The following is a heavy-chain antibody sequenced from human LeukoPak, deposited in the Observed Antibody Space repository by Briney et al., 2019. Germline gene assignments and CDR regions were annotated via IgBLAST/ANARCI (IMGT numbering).Heavy chain of an antibody. D-gene: IGHD5-18*01. V-gene: IGHV3-48*03. CDR1: GFSFSSYE. CDR3: ARDGPVYSFDY. CDR2: ISYSGSTL. J-gene: IGHJ4*02. Sequence: PGGSLRLSCAASGFSFSSYEMNWVRQAPGKGLEWVWWISYSGSTLNYADSVKGRFTVYSDNARHFLYLQMNSLRAEDAAVYYCARDGPVYSFDYWGQGTLVTVSS.